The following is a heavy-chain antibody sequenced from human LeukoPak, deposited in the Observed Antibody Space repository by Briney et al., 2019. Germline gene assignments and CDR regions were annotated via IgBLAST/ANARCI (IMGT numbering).Heavy chain of an antibody. V-gene: IGHV3-11*03. CDR1: GSTFSDYY. Sequence: SLRLSCASSGSTFSDYYMCWIRHPRERGLEMVSYNSSSSSYTNDADSVKGRFTISRDNAKNSLYLQMSSRRAEETAVYYCARYCRSTTCYDYWGQGTLVTVSS. J-gene: IGHJ4*02. CDR3: ARYCRSTTCYDY. D-gene: IGHD2-2*01. CDR2: NSSSSSYT.